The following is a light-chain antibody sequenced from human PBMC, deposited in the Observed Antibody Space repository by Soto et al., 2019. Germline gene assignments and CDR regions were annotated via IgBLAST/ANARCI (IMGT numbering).Light chain of an antibody. CDR2: AAS. Sequence: DIQMTQSPSSLSASLGGLVTITCRASQSIIRYLNWYQQQPGKAPKLLIYAASSLQRGVPSRFSGSGSGTDFTLTISSLQPEDFATYYCQQNFNTLITFGQGTRLEI. V-gene: IGKV1-39*01. J-gene: IGKJ5*01. CDR1: QSIIRY. CDR3: QQNFNTLIT.